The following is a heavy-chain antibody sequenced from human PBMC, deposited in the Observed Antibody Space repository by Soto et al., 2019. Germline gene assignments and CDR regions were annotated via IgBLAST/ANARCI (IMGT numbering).Heavy chain of an antibody. CDR3: ARRGRSTSSLIDTWFDX. CDR1: GFTVSSNY. D-gene: IGHD2-2*01. V-gene: IGHV3-66*04. CDR2: IYSGGST. J-gene: IGHJ5*02. Sequence: SLRLSCAASGFTVSSNYMSWVRQAPGKGLEWVSVIYSGGSTYYADSVKGRFTISRDNSKNTLYLQMKSLRAEDTAVYYCARRGRSTSSLIDTWFDXWGQGTLVTVSS.